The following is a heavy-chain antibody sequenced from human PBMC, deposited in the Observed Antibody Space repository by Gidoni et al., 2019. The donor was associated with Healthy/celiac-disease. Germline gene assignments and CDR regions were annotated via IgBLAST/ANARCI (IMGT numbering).Heavy chain of an antibody. CDR1: GFTFSSHG. J-gene: IGHJ6*03. D-gene: IGHD3-16*01. CDR3: AREGGRLSYYMDV. V-gene: IGHV3-33*01. CDR2: IWYDGSNK. Sequence: QVQLVESGGGVVQPGRSLRLSCAASGFTFSSHGMHLVRQAPGKGLEWVAVIWYDGSNKYYADSVKGRFTISRDNSKNTLYLQMNSLRAEDTAVYYCAREGGRLSYYMDVWGKGTTVTVSS.